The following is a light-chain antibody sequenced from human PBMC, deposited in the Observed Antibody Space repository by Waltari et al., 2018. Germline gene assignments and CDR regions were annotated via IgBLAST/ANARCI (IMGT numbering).Light chain of an antibody. CDR1: ALPTDD. Sequence: SYELTQPPSVSVSPGQTARIPLSGDALPTDDAQWHPQKPGQVPVLVMYKDTERPSGTPERFSGSTSGTTVTLTIGGVQAEDEADYYCQSADTSGSWVFGGGTKLAVL. CDR2: KDT. CDR3: QSADTSGSWV. J-gene: IGLJ3*02. V-gene: IGLV3-25*03.